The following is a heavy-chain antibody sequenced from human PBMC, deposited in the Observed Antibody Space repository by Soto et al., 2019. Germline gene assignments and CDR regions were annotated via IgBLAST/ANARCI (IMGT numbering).Heavy chain of an antibody. CDR1: GTIFSSYT. D-gene: IGHD3-16*01. CDR3: ARGLGGRMDA. Sequence: QVQLVQSGAEVKKPGSSVRVSCKASGTIFSSYTISWVRQAPGQGLEWMGRIIPILGETNPAQKYQDRGTLTADKSTNTDYMELNSLKLDDTAVYYCARGLGGRMDAWGQGTTVTVSS. CDR2: IIPILGET. V-gene: IGHV1-69*08. J-gene: IGHJ6*02.